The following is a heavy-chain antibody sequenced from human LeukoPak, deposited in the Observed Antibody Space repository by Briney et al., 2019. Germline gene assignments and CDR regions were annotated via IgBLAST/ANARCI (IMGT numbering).Heavy chain of an antibody. J-gene: IGHJ5*02. Sequence: PSETLSLTCAVYIDSFSNCHWNWIRQTPAKGMEWIGEVNESGGTNISPSLRSRVILSVDTSKNQFSLKLISVTVADTAIYYCAGGQGATVPQVGKNWFDPWGQGTRVTVSS. CDR2: VNESGGT. D-gene: IGHD1-26*01. V-gene: IGHV4-34*01. CDR3: AGGQGATVPQVGKNWFDP. CDR1: IDSFSNCH.